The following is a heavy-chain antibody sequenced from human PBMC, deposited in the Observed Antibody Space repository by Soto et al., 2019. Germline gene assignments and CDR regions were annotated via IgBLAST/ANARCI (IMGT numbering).Heavy chain of an antibody. CDR3: ARDLSWGSNWYYYMDV. Sequence: GGALRPSCATSGFILSDCAMNWVRPGPAKVLELFSYISSSSSVIDYADSVKGRFTVSRDNARNSLYLQMNSLRAEDTAVYYCARDLSWGSNWYYYMDVWGKGTTVTVSS. CDR2: ISSSSSVI. J-gene: IGHJ6*03. V-gene: IGHV3-48*01. CDR1: GFILSDCA. D-gene: IGHD7-27*01.